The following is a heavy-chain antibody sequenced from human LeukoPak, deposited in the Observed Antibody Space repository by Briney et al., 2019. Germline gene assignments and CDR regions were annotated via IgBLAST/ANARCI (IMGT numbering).Heavy chain of an antibody. V-gene: IGHV1-8*01. Sequence: EASVKVSCKASGYTFTTHDLTWVRQATGQGLEWMGWMNPGNGDTAYAQKFQGRVTMTRDTSMSTAYMELNNLGSGDTAIYYCARGLGDYNTDWFPVSGYWGQGTPVTVSS. CDR1: GYTFTTHD. J-gene: IGHJ4*02. D-gene: IGHD3-9*01. CDR2: MNPGNGDT. CDR3: ARGLGDYNTDWFPVSGY.